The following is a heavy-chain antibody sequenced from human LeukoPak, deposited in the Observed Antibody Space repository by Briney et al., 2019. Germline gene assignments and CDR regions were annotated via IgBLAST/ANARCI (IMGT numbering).Heavy chain of an antibody. Sequence: AGGSLRLSCAASGFTFSSYGMHWVRQAPGKGLEWVAVISYDGSNKYYADSVKGRFTISRDNSKNTLYLQMNSLRAEDTAVYCCAKGGTYSSSKAEEFDYWGQGTLVTVSS. V-gene: IGHV3-30*18. CDR2: ISYDGSNK. J-gene: IGHJ4*02. CDR3: AKGGTYSSSKAEEFDY. CDR1: GFTFSSYG. D-gene: IGHD6-13*01.